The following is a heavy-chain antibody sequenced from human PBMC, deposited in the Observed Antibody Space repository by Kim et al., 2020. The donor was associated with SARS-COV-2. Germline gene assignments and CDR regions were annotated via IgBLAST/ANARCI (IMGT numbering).Heavy chain of an antibody. CDR3: ARDSGHYLYYFDY. D-gene: IGHD3-22*01. V-gene: IGHV3-48*03. Sequence: GGSLRLSCAASGFTFSGFEMNWVRQAPGKGLPWVSYIGNNGGTIYYADSVKGRFTISRDNAKNSLYPQMDSLRAEDTAVYYCARDSGHYLYYFDYWGQGALVTVSS. CDR2: IGNNGGTI. J-gene: IGHJ4*02. CDR1: GFTFSGFE.